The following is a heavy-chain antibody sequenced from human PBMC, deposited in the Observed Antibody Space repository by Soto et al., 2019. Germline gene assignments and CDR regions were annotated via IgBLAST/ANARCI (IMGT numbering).Heavy chain of an antibody. CDR1: GFTVSSNY. CDR3: ARDRGTLRGGDY. V-gene: IGHV3-66*02. CDR2: IYSGGST. D-gene: IGHD5-12*01. J-gene: IGHJ4*02. Sequence: GGSLRLSCAASGFTVSSNYMSWVRQAPGKGLEWVSVIYSGGSTYYADSVKGRFTISRDNSKNTLYLQMNSLRAEDTAVYYCARDRGTLRGGDYWGQGTLVTVSS.